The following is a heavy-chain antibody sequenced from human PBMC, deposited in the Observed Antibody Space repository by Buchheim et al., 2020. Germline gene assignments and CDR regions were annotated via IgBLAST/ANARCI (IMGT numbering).Heavy chain of an antibody. Sequence: EVQLVESGGGLVQPGGSLRLSCEASGFTFITSWMGWVRQAPGKGLEWVANINQDGSETYSEDSVKGRFSISRDNAKNSLYLQMNNLRADDTAVYYCARVFLWYFDLWGRGTL. D-gene: IGHD2-21*01. CDR3: ARVFLWYFDL. J-gene: IGHJ2*01. CDR2: INQDGSET. CDR1: GFTFITSW. V-gene: IGHV3-7*01.